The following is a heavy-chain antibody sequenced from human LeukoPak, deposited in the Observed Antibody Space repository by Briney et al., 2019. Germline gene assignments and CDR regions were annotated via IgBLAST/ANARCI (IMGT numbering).Heavy chain of an antibody. Sequence: GGSLRLSCAASGFTFSSYSMNWVRQAPGKGLEWVSSISSSSSYIYYADSVKGRFTISRDNAKNSLCLQMNSLRAEDTAVYYCASGPTAMVTSDAFDIWGQGTMVTVSS. CDR1: GFTFSSYS. CDR3: ASGPTAMVTSDAFDI. J-gene: IGHJ3*02. V-gene: IGHV3-21*01. CDR2: ISSSSSYI. D-gene: IGHD5-18*01.